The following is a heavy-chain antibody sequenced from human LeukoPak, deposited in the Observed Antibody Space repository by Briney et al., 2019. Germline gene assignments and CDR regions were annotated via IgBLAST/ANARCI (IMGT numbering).Heavy chain of an antibody. CDR3: ARTIAAAGIYYYYGMDV. V-gene: IGHV1-2*02. J-gene: IGHJ6*02. Sequence: ASVKVSCKASGYTFTAYYMHWVRQAPGQGLELMAWINPDRDGANYVQKFQGRVTMTRDTSTSTVYMELSSLRSEDTAVYYCARTIAAAGIYYYYGMDVWGQGTTVTVSS. D-gene: IGHD6-13*01. CDR2: INPDRDGA. CDR1: GYTFTAYY.